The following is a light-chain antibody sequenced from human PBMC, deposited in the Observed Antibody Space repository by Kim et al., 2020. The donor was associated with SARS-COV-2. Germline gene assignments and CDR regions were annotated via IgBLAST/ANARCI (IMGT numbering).Light chain of an antibody. J-gene: IGLJ1*01. CDR3: CSYAGSSTYV. Sequence: GQSITLSCTGTSSDVGSYNLVSWYQQHPGKAPKLMIYEVSKRPSGVSNRFSGSKSGNTASLTISGLQAEDEADYYCCSYAGSSTYVFGTGTKSPS. V-gene: IGLV2-23*02. CDR2: EVS. CDR1: SSDVGSYNL.